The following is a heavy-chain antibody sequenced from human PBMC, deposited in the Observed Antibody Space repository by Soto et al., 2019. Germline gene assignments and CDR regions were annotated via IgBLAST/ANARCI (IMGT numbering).Heavy chain of an antibody. CDR1: GFTVSGKKY. J-gene: IGHJ3*02. Sequence: GGSLRLSCAAFGFTVSGKKYVAWVRQAPGKGLEWVSALYDLDGTYYADSVEGRFTTSSDSSRTTVYLQMNDLRPDDTAVYSCATWHLREHAYDIWGQGTTVTVSS. CDR2: LYDLDGT. V-gene: IGHV3-53*01. CDR3: ATWHLREHAYDI. D-gene: IGHD3-10*01.